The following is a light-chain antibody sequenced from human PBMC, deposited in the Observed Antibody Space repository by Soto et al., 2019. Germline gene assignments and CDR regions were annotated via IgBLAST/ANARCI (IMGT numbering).Light chain of an antibody. J-gene: IGKJ2*03. CDR3: QQYGSSPYS. V-gene: IGKV3-20*01. CDR2: GAS. Sequence: EIVLTQSPGTLSLSPGERATLSCRASQSVSSSYLAWYQQKPGQAPRLPIYGASNRATGIPDRFSGSRSGTDFTLTISRLEPEDFAVYYCQQYGSSPYSFGQGTKLEIK. CDR1: QSVSSSY.